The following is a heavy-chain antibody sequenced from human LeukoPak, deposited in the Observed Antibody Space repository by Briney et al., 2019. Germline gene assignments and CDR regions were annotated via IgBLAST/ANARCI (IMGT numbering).Heavy chain of an antibody. CDR2: IYNDGSHT. V-gene: IGHV3-30*02. D-gene: IGHD3-10*01. J-gene: IGHJ4*02. Sequence: GGSLRLSCAASGFIFSTYGMHWVRQAPGKGLEWVAFIYNDGSHTFNADSVKGRFTISRDNSKNTLFLQMNSLTADDTAIYYCAKDFQYAPGSFPIDYWGQGTLVTVSS. CDR3: AKDFQYAPGSFPIDY. CDR1: GFIFSTYG.